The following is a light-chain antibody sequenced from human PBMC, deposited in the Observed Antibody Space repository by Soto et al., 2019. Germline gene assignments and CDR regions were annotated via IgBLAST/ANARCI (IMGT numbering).Light chain of an antibody. CDR1: QTVSDDW. J-gene: IGKJ5*01. CDR3: QLYGRSPLIT. Sequence: ESVLTQSPGTLSLSPGDRATLSCRAIQTVSDDWLAWYQQKPGQAPRLLIYAVSSRATGIPDRFSGSGSGTDFTLTITRLEPEDFAVYYCQLYGRSPLITFGQGTRLEI. CDR2: AVS. V-gene: IGKV3-20*01.